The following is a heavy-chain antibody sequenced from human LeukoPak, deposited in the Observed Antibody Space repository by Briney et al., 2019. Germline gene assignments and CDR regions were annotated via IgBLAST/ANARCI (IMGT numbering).Heavy chain of an antibody. D-gene: IGHD2-15*01. J-gene: IGHJ4*02. V-gene: IGHV5-51*01. CDR3: ARPFVYCSGGSCPFRY. CDR2: IYPGDSDT. CDR1: GYSFTSYW. Sequence: GESLKISCKGSGYSFTSYWIGWVRQMPGKGLEWMGIIYPGDSDTRYSPSFQGQVTISADKSISTAYLQWSSLKASDTAMYYCARPFVYCSGGSCPFRYWGQGTLVTVSS.